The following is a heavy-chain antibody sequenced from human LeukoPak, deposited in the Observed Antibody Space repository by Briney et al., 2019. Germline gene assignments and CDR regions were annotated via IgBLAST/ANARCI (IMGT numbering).Heavy chain of an antibody. CDR1: GYTFTTFD. CDR2: ISAYNGNT. D-gene: IGHD3-22*01. J-gene: IGHJ4*02. Sequence: GASVKVSCKASGYTFTTFDINWVRQAPGQGLEWMGWISAYNGNTNYAQKLQGRVTMTTDTSTSTAYMELRSLRSDDTAVYYCARGYYYDSSGYYYGDYWGQGTLVTVSS. CDR3: ARGYYYDSSGYYYGDY. V-gene: IGHV1-18*01.